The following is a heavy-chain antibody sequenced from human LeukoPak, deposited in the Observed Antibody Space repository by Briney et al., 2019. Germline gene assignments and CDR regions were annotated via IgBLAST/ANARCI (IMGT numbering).Heavy chain of an antibody. V-gene: IGHV1-18*01. CDR1: GYTFTSYG. CDR3: ARVSVYVWGSYRYPPDY. Sequence: ASVKVSCKASGYTFTSYGISWARQAPGQGLEWMGWISAYNGNTNYAQKLQGRVTMATDTSTSTAYMELRSLRSDDTAVYYCARVSVYVWGSYRYPPDYWGQGTLVTVSS. CDR2: ISAYNGNT. D-gene: IGHD3-16*02. J-gene: IGHJ4*02.